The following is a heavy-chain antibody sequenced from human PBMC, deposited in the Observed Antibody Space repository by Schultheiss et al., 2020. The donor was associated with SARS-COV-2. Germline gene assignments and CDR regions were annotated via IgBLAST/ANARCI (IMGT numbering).Heavy chain of an antibody. J-gene: IGHJ3*02. CDR3: ARVFCSGSSCYVAFDI. V-gene: IGHV3-74*01. Sequence: GGSLRLSCAASGFTFSSYAMHWVRQAPGEGLMWVSRINGDGSTINYADSVKGRFTISRDNAKNTLFLQMNSLRAEDTAVYYCARVFCSGSSCYVAFDIWGQGTMVTVSS. CDR1: GFTFSSYA. D-gene: IGHD2-15*01. CDR2: INGDGSTI.